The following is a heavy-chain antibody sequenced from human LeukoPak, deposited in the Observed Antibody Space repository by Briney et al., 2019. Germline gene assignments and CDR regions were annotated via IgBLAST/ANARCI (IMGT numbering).Heavy chain of an antibody. D-gene: IGHD3-10*01. CDR3: AKSRGSATYYRGNDY. CDR1: GFTFSSYA. J-gene: IGHJ4*02. V-gene: IGHV3-23*01. Sequence: GGSLRLSCAASGFTFSSYAMSWVRQAPGKGLEWVSAISGSGGSTYYADSVKGRFTISRDNSKNTLYLQMNSLRAEDTAVYYCAKSRGSATYYRGNDYWGQGTLVTVSS. CDR2: ISGSGGST.